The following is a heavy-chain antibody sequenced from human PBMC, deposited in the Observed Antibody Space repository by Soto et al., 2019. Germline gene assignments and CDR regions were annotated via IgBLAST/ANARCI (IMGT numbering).Heavy chain of an antibody. CDR2: IFSNDEK. D-gene: IGHD1-1*01. V-gene: IGHV2-26*01. CDR3: VRTHRDAYNPGDWFDP. J-gene: IGHJ5*01. Sequence: QVTLKESGPVLVKPTETLTLACTVSGFSLSNARMGVGWIRQPPGKALEWLAHIFSNDEKSYNTSLKSRLTISKDTSKSQVVLTMTNMDPVDTATYYCVRTHRDAYNPGDWFDPWGQGTLVTVSS. CDR1: GFSLSNARMG.